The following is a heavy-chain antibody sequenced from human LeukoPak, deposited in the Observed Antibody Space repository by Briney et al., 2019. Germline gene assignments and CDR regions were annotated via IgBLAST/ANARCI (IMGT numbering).Heavy chain of an antibody. CDR2: IYYSGST. Sequence: PSETLSLTCTDSGGSISSYYWSWIRQPPGKGLEWIGYIYYSGSTNYNPSLKSRVTISVDTSKNQFSLKLSSVTAADTAVYYCASLYGDYRRENYYYYGMDVWGQGTTVTVSS. V-gene: IGHV4-59*08. J-gene: IGHJ6*02. D-gene: IGHD4-17*01. CDR3: ASLYGDYRRENYYYYGMDV. CDR1: GGSISSYY.